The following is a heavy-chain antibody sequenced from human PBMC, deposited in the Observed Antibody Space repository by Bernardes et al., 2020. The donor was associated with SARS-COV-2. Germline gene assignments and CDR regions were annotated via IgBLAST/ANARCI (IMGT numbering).Heavy chain of an antibody. Sequence: VGSLILSCAASGFTFRTFWMTWVRQAPGQGLEWVANINQDGSETFYVDSVKGRFTISRDNAKTSLFMEMNTLRAEDTAVYYCARIYSTSSFDFDYCGQGTLVTVYS. CDR1: GFTFRTFW. V-gene: IGHV3-7*01. CDR3: ARIYSTSSFDFDY. J-gene: IGHJ4*02. CDR2: INQDGSET. D-gene: IGHD6-6*01.